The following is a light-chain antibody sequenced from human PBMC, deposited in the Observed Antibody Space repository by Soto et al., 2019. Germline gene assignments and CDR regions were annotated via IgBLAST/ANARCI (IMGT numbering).Light chain of an antibody. CDR1: QSVNNK. CDR2: DAS. V-gene: IGKV3-15*01. Sequence: EVVLTQSPATLSVSPGERATLSCRAGQSVNNKLAWYQQTPGQPPRLLIYDASTRATGVPGRFSGSGSGTEFTLPIGSLQSEDFAVSYCQQYNHWPTFGQGTKLEIK. CDR3: QQYNHWPT. J-gene: IGKJ2*01.